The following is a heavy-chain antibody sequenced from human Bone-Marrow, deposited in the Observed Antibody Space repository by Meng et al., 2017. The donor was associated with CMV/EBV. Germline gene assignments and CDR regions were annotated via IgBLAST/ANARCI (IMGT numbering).Heavy chain of an antibody. CDR2: VDPEDGET. V-gene: IGHV1-24*01. Sequence: ASVKVSCKASGGTFSSYAISWVRQAPGQGLEWMGGVDPEDGETIYPQNFQGRVSMTEDTSTDTAYMELRSLRSEDTAVYYCSPVTTFNYYVLEVWGRGTTVPVSS. CDR1: GGTFSSYA. D-gene: IGHD4-11*01. CDR3: SPVTTFNYYVLEV. J-gene: IGHJ6*02.